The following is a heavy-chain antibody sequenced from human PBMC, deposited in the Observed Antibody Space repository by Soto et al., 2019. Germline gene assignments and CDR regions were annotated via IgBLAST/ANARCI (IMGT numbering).Heavy chain of an antibody. J-gene: IGHJ4*02. V-gene: IGHV1-8*02. D-gene: IGHD6-19*01. CDR2: MNPNSGRT. CDR3: STWGRNGWYTGFF. CDR1: GYTFTDYD. Sequence: QVQLVQSGAEVRKPGASVKVSCKTSGYTFTDYDINWVRQAPGQGLEWVGRMNPNSGRTDYAQKLEGRVTMPRDIPIRTAYMELSSLGYDDTAVYFCSTWGRNGWYTGFFWGQGTLVTVSS.